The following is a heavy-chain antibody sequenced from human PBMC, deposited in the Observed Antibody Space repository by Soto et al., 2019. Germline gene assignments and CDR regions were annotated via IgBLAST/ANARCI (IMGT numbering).Heavy chain of an antibody. D-gene: IGHD2-2*01. J-gene: IGHJ1*01. CDR1: GFTFSNVW. V-gene: IGHV3-15*01. CDR2: IKSKPSGGTT. CDR3: TTDCDGSTCYADGYFQS. Sequence: EVQLVESGGGLVKPGGSLTLSCVASGFTFSNVWMNWVRQAPGKGLEWVGRIKSKPSGGTTDYAAPVKGRFIISRDDSEDPLYLQMGSLNTEDTDMYYCTTDCDGSTCYADGYFQSWGQRTVVTVPS.